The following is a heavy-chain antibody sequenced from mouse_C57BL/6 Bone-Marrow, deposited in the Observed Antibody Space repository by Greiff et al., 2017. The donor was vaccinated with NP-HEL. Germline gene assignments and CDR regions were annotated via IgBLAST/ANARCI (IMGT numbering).Heavy chain of an antibody. CDR2: FYPGSGSI. CDR1: GYTFTEYT. V-gene: IGHV1-62-2*01. Sequence: QVHVKQSGAELVKPGASVKLSCKASGYTFTEYTIHWVKQRSGQGLEWIGWFYPGSGSIKYNEKFKDKATLTADKSSSTVYMELSRLTSEDSAVYFCARPTAQADYYYAMDYWGQGTSVTVSS. D-gene: IGHD3-2*02. J-gene: IGHJ4*01. CDR3: ARPTAQADYYYAMDY.